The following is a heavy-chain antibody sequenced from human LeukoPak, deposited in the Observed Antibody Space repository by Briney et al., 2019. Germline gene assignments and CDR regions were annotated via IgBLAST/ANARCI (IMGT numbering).Heavy chain of an antibody. V-gene: IGHV5-51*01. CDR3: ARHLTGDSYDY. CDR1: GYSFSSYW. D-gene: IGHD5-18*01. CDR2: IYPGDSDT. Sequence: GESLKISCKGSGYSFSSYWIGWVRQMPGKGLEWMGIIYPGDSDTRYSPSFQGQATISADKSISTAYLQWSSLKDSDTAMYYCARHLTGDSYDYWGQGTLVTVSS. J-gene: IGHJ4*02.